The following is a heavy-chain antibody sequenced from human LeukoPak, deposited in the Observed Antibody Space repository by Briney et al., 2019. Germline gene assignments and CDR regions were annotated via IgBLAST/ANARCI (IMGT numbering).Heavy chain of an antibody. D-gene: IGHD1-20*01. J-gene: IGHJ6*03. CDR2: IYPGDSDT. V-gene: IGHV5-51*01. CDR3: ARRAGKITGTTSYYYYMDV. CDR1: GYSFTTYW. Sequence: GESLKISCKASGYSFTTYWIGWVRQMPGKGLEWMGIIYPGDSDTKYSPSFQGQVTISADKSISTAYLQWSSLKASDTAMYYCARRAGKITGTTSYYYYMDVWGKGTTVTVSS.